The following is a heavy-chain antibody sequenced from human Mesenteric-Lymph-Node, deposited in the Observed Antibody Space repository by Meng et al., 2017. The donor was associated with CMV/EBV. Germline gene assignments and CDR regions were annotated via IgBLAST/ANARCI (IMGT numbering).Heavy chain of an antibody. V-gene: IGHV3-48*03. Sequence: GESLKISCAVSGFIFSNYEMNWVRQAPGKGLEWVSYISTSGSVISYADSVKGRFTISRDNAKNSLDLQMNSLRAEDTAVFYCAKDSVGDYDPKFAFDIWGQGTMVTVSS. CDR3: AKDSVGDYDPKFAFDI. CDR1: GFIFSNYE. CDR2: ISTSGSVI. D-gene: IGHD4-17*01. J-gene: IGHJ3*02.